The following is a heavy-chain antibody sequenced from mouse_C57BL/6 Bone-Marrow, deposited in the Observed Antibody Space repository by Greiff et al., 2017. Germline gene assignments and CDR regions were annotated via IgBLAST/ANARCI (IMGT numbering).Heavy chain of an antibody. V-gene: IGHV1-74*01. CDR2: IHPSDSDT. J-gene: IGHJ1*03. CDR3: GTGGVAKQGYFDD. D-gene: IGHD1-1*01. Sequence: QVQLQQPGAELVKPGASVKMSCKASGYTFTSYWMHWVKQRPGQGLEWIGRIHPSDSDTNYNQKFKGKATLTVDKSSSTAYMQLSSLTSEDSAVYYWGTGGVAKQGYFDDWGTGTMVTVSS. CDR1: GYTFTSYW.